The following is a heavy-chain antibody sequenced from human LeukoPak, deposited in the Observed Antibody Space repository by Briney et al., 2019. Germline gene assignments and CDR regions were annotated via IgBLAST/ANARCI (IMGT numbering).Heavy chain of an antibody. V-gene: IGHV4-38-2*01. D-gene: IGHD6-13*01. CDR2: IYYTGST. Sequence: PSETLSLTCAVSGYPISSGYYWGWIRQPPGKGLEWIGSIYYTGSTYYNPSLKTRVTISFDTSKNQFSLKLNSVTAADTAVYFCARPRGRAGLDPLDIWGQGTMVTVSS. J-gene: IGHJ3*02. CDR1: GYPISSGYY. CDR3: ARPRGRAGLDPLDI.